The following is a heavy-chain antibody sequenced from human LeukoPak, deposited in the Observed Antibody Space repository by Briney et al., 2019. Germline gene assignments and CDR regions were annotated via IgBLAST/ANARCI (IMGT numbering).Heavy chain of an antibody. V-gene: IGHV4-34*01. CDR1: GGSFSGYY. CDR3: AREGTGNADY. Sequence: PSETLSLTCAVYGGSFSGYYWSWIRQPSGKGLEWIGEINHSGSTNYNPSLKSRVTISVDTSKNQFSLKLSSVTAADTAVYYCAREGTGNADYWGQGTLVTVSS. CDR2: INHSGST. J-gene: IGHJ4*02. D-gene: IGHD1-1*01.